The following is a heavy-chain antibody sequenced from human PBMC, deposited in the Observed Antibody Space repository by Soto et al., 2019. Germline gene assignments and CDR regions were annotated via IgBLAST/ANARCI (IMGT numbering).Heavy chain of an antibody. V-gene: IGHV3-7*05. Sequence: GGSLRLSCAASGFTFSSYWMSWVRQAPGKGQEWVANIKQDGSEKYYVDSVKGRFTISRDNAKNSLYLQMNSLRAEDTAVYYCARNKVGATYYFDYWGQGTLVTVSS. J-gene: IGHJ4*02. CDR3: ARNKVGATYYFDY. CDR2: IKQDGSEK. D-gene: IGHD1-26*01. CDR1: GFTFSSYW.